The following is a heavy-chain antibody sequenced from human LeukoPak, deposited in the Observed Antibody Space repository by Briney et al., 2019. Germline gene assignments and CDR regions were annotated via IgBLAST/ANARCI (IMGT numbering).Heavy chain of an antibody. V-gene: IGHV4-38-2*02. CDR2: IYHSGST. J-gene: IGHJ6*03. CDR1: GYSISSGYY. CDR3: ARVDTAAGMWGGYYYYYMDV. Sequence: SETLSLTCFVSGYSISSGYYWGWIRQPPGKGLEWIGSIYHSGSTYYNPSLKSRVTISVDTSKNQFSLKLSSVTAADTAVYYCARVDTAAGMWGGYYYYYMDVWGKGTTVTVSS. D-gene: IGHD6-13*01.